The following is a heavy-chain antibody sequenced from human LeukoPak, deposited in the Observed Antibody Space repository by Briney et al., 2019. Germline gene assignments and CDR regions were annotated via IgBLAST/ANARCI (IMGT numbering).Heavy chain of an antibody. CDR1: GYTFTGYY. V-gene: IGHV1-2*02. J-gene: IGHJ4*02. D-gene: IGHD3-22*01. Sequence: ASVKVSCKASGYTFTGYYMHWVRQAPGQGLEWMGWINPNSGGTNYAQKFQGRVTMTRDTSIITAYMELSRLRSDDTAVYYCHPFYDSSPDAFDYWGQGTLVTVSS. CDR3: HPFYDSSPDAFDY. CDR2: INPNSGGT.